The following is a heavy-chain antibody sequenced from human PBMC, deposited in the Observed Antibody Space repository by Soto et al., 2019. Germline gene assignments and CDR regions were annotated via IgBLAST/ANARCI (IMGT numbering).Heavy chain of an antibody. J-gene: IGHJ5*01. V-gene: IGHV4-30-4*01. D-gene: IGHD7-27*01. CDR3: ARGRYCLTGRCFPNWFDS. Sequence: QVQLLESGPGLVKPSQTLSLTCSVSGDSISNLDYFWAWIRQPPGQALEYIGYIYKSATTYYNPSFEMLLVISVVTSKSQFALNVTYVTAADTAVYFCARGRYCLTGRCFPNWFDSWGQGALVTVSS. CDR2: IYKSATT. CDR1: GDSISNLDYF.